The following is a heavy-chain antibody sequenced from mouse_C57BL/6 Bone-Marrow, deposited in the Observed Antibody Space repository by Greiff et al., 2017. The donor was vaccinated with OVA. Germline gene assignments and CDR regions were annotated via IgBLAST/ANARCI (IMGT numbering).Heavy chain of an antibody. D-gene: IGHD1-1*01. J-gene: IGHJ1*03. CDR1: GFTFSSYA. CDR2: ISDGGSYT. V-gene: IGHV5-4*03. Sequence: EVKVVESGGGLVKPGGSLKLSCAASGFTFSSYAMSWVRQTPEKRLEWVATISDGGSYTYYPDNVKGRFTISRDNAKNNLYLQMSHLKSEDTAMYYCASDSQSDGSSYDWYFDVWGTGTTVTVSS. CDR3: ASDSQSDGSSYDWYFDV.